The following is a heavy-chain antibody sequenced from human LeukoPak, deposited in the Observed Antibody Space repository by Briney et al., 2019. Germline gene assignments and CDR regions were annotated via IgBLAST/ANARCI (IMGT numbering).Heavy chain of an antibody. CDR3: ERVLFNSGYIY. J-gene: IGHJ1*01. Sequence: ASVRVSCKASGSTFTGAYMHWVRQAPGQGLEWMGWINPNRGETKFAQKFQGRVTLTRDTSISTLYMDLGGLTSDDTAVYYCERVLFNSGYIYWGQGSLVTVSS. V-gene: IGHV1-2*02. D-gene: IGHD3-9*01. CDR2: INPNRGET. CDR1: GSTFTGAY.